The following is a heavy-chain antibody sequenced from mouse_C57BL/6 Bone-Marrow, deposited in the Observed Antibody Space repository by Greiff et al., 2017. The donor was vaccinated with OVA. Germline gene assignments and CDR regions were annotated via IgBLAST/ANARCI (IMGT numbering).Heavy chain of an antibody. J-gene: IGHJ3*01. CDR3: AHYYGSSPGWFAY. D-gene: IGHD1-1*01. Sequence: QVQLQQSGPGLVQPSQSLSITCTVSGFSLTSYGVHWVRQSPGKGLEWLGVIWSGGSTDYNAAFISRLSISKDNSKSQVFFKMNSLQADDTAIYYCAHYYGSSPGWFAYWGQGTLVTVSA. CDR2: IWSGGST. V-gene: IGHV2-2*01. CDR1: GFSLTSYG.